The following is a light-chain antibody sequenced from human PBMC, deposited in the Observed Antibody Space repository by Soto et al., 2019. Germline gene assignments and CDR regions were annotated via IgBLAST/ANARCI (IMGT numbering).Light chain of an antibody. CDR3: QQRSNWPPEVT. CDR2: DAS. V-gene: IGKV3-11*01. Sequence: EIVLTQSPDTMSLSPGERATLSCRASQSVGSSLAWYQQDPGQAPRLLIYDASKRATGIPARFSGSGSGTDFPLTISSLEPEDFAVYYCQQRSNWPPEVTFGPGTKVDIK. CDR1: QSVGSS. J-gene: IGKJ3*01.